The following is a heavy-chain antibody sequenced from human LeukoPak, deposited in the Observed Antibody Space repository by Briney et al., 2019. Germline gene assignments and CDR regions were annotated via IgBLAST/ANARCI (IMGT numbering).Heavy chain of an antibody. D-gene: IGHD6-6*01. J-gene: IGHJ4*02. CDR2: ISGSGGST. CDR3: AKDGSWGSSYYFDY. V-gene: IGHV3-23*01. Sequence: GGSLRLSCAASGFTFSSYAMSWVRQAPGKGLEWVSAISGSGGSTYYADSVKGRFTIFRDNSKNTLYLQMNSLRAEDTAVYYCAKDGSWGSSYYFDYWGQGTLVTVSS. CDR1: GFTFSSYA.